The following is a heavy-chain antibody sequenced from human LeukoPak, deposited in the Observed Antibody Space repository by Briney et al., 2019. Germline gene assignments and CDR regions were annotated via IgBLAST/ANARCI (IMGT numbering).Heavy chain of an antibody. J-gene: IGHJ4*02. CDR3: ARDSSRKSFDY. D-gene: IGHD6-13*01. CDR2: IKQDGSEK. Sequence: GGSLRLSCAASGFTFSSYWMSWVRQAPGRGREWVANIKQDGSEKNYVDSVKGRFTISRDNAKNSLYLQMNSLRAEDTAVYYCARDSSRKSFDYWGQGTLVTVSS. CDR1: GFTFSSYW. V-gene: IGHV3-7*01.